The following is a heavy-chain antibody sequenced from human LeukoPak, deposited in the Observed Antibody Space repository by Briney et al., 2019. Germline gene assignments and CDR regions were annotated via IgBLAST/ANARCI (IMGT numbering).Heavy chain of an antibody. D-gene: IGHD1-1*01. Sequence: ASVKVSCKASGYTFTGYYMHWVRQAPGQGLEWMGWINPNSGGTNYAQKFQGRVTMTRDTSISTAYMELSRLISDDTAVYYCARGWNLITYFDYWGQGTLVTVSS. CDR2: INPNSGGT. J-gene: IGHJ4*02. CDR3: ARGWNLITYFDY. V-gene: IGHV1-2*02. CDR1: GYTFTGYY.